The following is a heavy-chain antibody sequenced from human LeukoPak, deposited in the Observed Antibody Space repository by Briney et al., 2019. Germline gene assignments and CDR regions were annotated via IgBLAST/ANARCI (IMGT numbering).Heavy chain of an antibody. J-gene: IGHJ5*02. CDR3: ARGRGPLLWFGELSYWFDP. D-gene: IGHD3-10*01. V-gene: IGHV4-59*01. Sequence: PSETLSLTCTVSGGSISSYYWSWIRQPPGKGLEWIGYIYYSGSTSYNPSLKSRVTISVDTSKNQFSLKLSSVTAADTAVYYCARGRGPLLWFGELSYWFDPWGQGTLVTVSS. CDR1: GGSISSYY. CDR2: IYYSGST.